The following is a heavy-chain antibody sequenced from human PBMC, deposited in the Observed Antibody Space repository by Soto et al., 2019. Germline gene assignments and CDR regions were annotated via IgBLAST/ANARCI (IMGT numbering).Heavy chain of an antibody. CDR3: ARGCGGGEVFDY. J-gene: IGHJ4*02. Sequence: ASVKVSCKASGYTFTRYGINWVRQAPGQGLEWMGWVIPYNGNTNYAQRLQGRVTMTTDTSTSTAYMELRSLRSDDTAVYYCARGCGGGEVFDYWGQGTLVPVSS. CDR2: VIPYNGNT. D-gene: IGHD3-16*01. CDR1: GYTFTRYG. V-gene: IGHV1-18*04.